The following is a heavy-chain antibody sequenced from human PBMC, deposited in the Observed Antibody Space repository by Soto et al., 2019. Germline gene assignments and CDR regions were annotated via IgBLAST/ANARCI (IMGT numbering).Heavy chain of an antibody. Sequence: GSLRLSGAGSGFTFSSYAMHCVRQAPGKGLEWVAVISYDGSNKYYADSVKGRFTISRDNSKNTLYLQMNSLRAEDTAVYYCATAVGELFDYWGQGTLVTVSS. CDR1: GFTFSSYA. J-gene: IGHJ4*02. CDR2: ISYDGSNK. V-gene: IGHV3-30-3*01. CDR3: ATAVGELFDY. D-gene: IGHD1-26*01.